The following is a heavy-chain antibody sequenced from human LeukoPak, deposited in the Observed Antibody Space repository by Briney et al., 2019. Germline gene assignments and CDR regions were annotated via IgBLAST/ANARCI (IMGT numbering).Heavy chain of an antibody. Sequence: GGSLRLSCAASGFTFSSYSMNWVRQAPGKGLEWVSSISSSSSYIYYAGSVKGRFTISRDNAKNSLYLQMNSLRAEDTAVYYCARSITMVRGVITYFDYWGQGTLVTVSS. J-gene: IGHJ4*02. V-gene: IGHV3-21*01. CDR2: ISSSSSYI. CDR3: ARSITMVRGVITYFDY. CDR1: GFTFSSYS. D-gene: IGHD3-10*01.